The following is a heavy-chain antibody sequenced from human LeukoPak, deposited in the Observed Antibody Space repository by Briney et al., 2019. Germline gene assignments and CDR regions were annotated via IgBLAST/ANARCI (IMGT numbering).Heavy chain of an antibody. CDR1: GGTFSSYA. Sequence: GASVKVSCKASGGTFSSYAISWVRQAPGQGLEWMGGIIPIFGTANYAQKFQGRVTITADESTSTAYMELSSLRSEDTAVYYCARGGGYCTNGVCYGTCDYWGQGTLVTVSS. CDR3: ARGGGYCTNGVCYGTCDY. J-gene: IGHJ4*02. CDR2: IIPIFGTA. V-gene: IGHV1-69*13. D-gene: IGHD2-8*01.